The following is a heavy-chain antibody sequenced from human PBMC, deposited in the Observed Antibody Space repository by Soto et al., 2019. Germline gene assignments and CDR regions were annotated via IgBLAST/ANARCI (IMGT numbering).Heavy chain of an antibody. Sequence: QVPLVQSGAEVKKPGASVKVSCKASGYSFTSYDMNWVRQATGQGLEWMGWMNPNSGNTGHAQKFQGRVTMTRNTSIRTAYMELSSLSSEDTAVYYCARVGFLAGSPIDYWGQGTLVTVSS. D-gene: IGHD3-3*01. V-gene: IGHV1-8*01. CDR2: MNPNSGNT. CDR1: GYSFTSYD. CDR3: ARVGFLAGSPIDY. J-gene: IGHJ4*02.